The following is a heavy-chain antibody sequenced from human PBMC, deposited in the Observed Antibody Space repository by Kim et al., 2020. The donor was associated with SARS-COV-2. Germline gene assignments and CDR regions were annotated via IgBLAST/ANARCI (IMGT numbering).Heavy chain of an antibody. Sequence: GRFTISRDNSKNTLYLQMNSLRAEDTAVYYCSRDKSSSWYRPLYYYGMDVWGQGTTVTVSS. CDR3: SRDKSSSWYRPLYYYGMDV. J-gene: IGHJ6*02. V-gene: IGHV3-30*07. D-gene: IGHD6-13*01.